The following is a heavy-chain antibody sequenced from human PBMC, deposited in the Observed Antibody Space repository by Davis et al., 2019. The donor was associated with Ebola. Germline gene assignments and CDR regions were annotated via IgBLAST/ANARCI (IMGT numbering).Heavy chain of an antibody. V-gene: IGHV4-34*01. J-gene: IGHJ4*02. D-gene: IGHD3-10*01. CDR3: ARAGVYRPYYFDY. Sequence: PGGSLRLSCAVYGVSFNGYYWSWIRQPPGKGLEWIGEINHSGSTNYNPSLKSRVTISVDTSKNQFSLELSSVTAADTAVYYCARAGVYRPYYFDYWGQGTLVTVSS. CDR1: GVSFNGYY. CDR2: INHSGST.